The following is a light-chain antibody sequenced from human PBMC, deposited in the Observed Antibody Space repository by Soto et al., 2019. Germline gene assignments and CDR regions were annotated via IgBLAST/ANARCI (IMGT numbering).Light chain of an antibody. J-gene: IGLJ3*02. CDR1: SSDVGGYNY. V-gene: IGLV2-14*01. CDR3: SSYTSSSTLGV. Sequence: QSVLTQPASVSGSPGQSITISCTGTSSDVGGYNYVSWYQQHPGKAPKLMIYEVSNRPSGVSNRFSGSKSGSTASLTISGLQAEDEADYYCSSYTSSSTLGVFGGGTQLTVL. CDR2: EVS.